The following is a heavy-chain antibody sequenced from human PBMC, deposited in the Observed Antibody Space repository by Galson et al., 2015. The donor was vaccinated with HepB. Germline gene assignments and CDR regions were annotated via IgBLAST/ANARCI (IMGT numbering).Heavy chain of an antibody. CDR1: GFTFRTYS. V-gene: IGHV3-30*04. CDR2: TSSDGGYK. Sequence: SLRLSCAASGFTFRTYSMNWVRQAPGKGLDWVAVTSSDGGYKYYADSVKGRFTISRDNSKNTLYLQMNSLRAEDTAVYFCAREVEEGSSWYCSIYFYGVDVWGQGTTVTVSS. CDR3: AREVEEGSSWYCSIYFYGVDV. J-gene: IGHJ6*02. D-gene: IGHD6-13*01.